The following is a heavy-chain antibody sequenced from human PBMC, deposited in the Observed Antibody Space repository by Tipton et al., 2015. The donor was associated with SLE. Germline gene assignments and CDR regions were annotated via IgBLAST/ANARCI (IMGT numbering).Heavy chain of an antibody. Sequence: SLRLSCAASGFTFSSYSMNWVRQAPGKGLEWVAFIRYDGSNKYYADSVKGRFTISRDNSKNTLYLQMNSLRAEDTAVYYCAKLLVQGYFDWLGDYWGQGTLVTVSS. CDR3: AKLLVQGYFDWLGDY. D-gene: IGHD3-9*01. V-gene: IGHV3-30*02. CDR2: IRYDGSNK. CDR1: GFTFSSYS. J-gene: IGHJ4*02.